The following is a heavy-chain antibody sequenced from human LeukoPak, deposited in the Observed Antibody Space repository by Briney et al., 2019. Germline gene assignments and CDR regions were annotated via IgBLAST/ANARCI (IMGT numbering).Heavy chain of an antibody. CDR2: INPNSGGT. Sequence: ASVKVSCKASGYTFTGYYMHWVRQAPGQGLEWMGRINPNSGGTNYAQKFQGRVTVTRDTSISTAYMELSRLRSDDTAVYYCARGQYSGSYYWDEYFQHWGQGTLVTVSS. J-gene: IGHJ1*01. CDR3: ARGQYSGSYYWDEYFQH. D-gene: IGHD1-26*01. V-gene: IGHV1-2*06. CDR1: GYTFTGYY.